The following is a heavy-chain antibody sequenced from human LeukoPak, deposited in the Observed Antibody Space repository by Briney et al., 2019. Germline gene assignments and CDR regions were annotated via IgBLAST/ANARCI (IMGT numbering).Heavy chain of an antibody. Sequence: PSETLSLTCAVSGVSISSDSGGPSYWAWIRQPPWEELEWIGSIHYIGSTSYNPSPKSRVTLSVDTSNNQFSLKLTSVTAADTAVDSCARHRHHGDHDYWGQGTLVTVSS. D-gene: IGHD4-17*01. CDR2: IHYIGST. V-gene: IGHV4-39*01. J-gene: IGHJ4*02. CDR3: ARHRHHGDHDY. CDR1: GVSISSDSGGPSY.